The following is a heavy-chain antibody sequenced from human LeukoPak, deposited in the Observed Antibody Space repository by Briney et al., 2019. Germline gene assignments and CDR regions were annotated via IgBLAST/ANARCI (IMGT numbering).Heavy chain of an antibody. V-gene: IGHV4-38-2*02. J-gene: IGHJ4*02. CDR3: AREVRYYYGSGSYYTYFDY. D-gene: IGHD3-10*01. CDR1: GYSISINYY. Sequence: SETLSLTCTVSGYSISINYYWGWIRPPPGKGLEWIGRIYTSGSTNYNPSLKSRVTMSVDTSKNQFSLKLSSVTAADTAVYYCAREVRYYYGSGSYYTYFDYWGQGTLVTVSS. CDR2: IYTSGST.